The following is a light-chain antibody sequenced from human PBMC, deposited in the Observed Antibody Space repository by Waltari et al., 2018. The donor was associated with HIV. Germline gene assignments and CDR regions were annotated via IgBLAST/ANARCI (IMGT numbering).Light chain of an antibody. V-gene: IGKV3-15*01. CDR3: QQYNNWPPYT. CDR2: GVS. J-gene: IGKJ2*01. CDR1: QSVSSN. Sequence: EIVMTQSPATLSVSPGERATLSCRASQSVSSNLGWYQQKPGQAPRLLIYGVSTRATGIPARVSGSGSETEFTLTISSLQAEDFAVYYCQQYNNWPPYTFGQGTKLEIK.